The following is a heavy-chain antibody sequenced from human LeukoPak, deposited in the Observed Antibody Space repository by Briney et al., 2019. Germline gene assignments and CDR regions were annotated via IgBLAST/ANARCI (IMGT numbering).Heavy chain of an antibody. V-gene: IGHV4-31*03. D-gene: IGHD5-18*01. CDR1: GGSISSSSYD. J-gene: IGHJ4*02. CDR3: ARDPNTAMGIDY. CDR2: IYYSGST. Sequence: PSETLSLTCTVSGGSISSSSYDWGWIRQHPGKGLEWIGYIYYSGSTYYNPSLKSRVTISVDTSKNQFSLKLSSVTAADTAVYYCARDPNTAMGIDYWGQGTLVTVSS.